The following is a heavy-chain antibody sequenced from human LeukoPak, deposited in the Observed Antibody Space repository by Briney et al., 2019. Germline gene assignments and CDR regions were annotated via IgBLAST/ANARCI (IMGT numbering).Heavy chain of an antibody. CDR1: GYTFTSYG. V-gene: IGHV1-18*01. CDR2: ISAHNGDT. Sequence: GASVKVSCKASGYTFTSYGISWVRQAPGQGLEWMGWISAHNGDTSYEEKLQGRVTMITDTSTSTAYMELRSLRSDDTAVYYCARDKETVATYYYYMDVWGKGTTVTVSS. D-gene: IGHD6-19*01. CDR3: ARDKETVATYYYYMDV. J-gene: IGHJ6*03.